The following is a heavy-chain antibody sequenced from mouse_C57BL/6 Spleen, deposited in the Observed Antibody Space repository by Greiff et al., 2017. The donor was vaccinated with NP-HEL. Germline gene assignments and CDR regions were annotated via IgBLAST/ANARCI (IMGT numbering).Heavy chain of an antibody. CDR2: ISSGGDYI. Sequence: EVKLMESGEGLVKPGGSLKLSCAASGFTFSSYAMSWVRQTPEKRLEWVAYISSGGDYIYYADTMKGRFTISRDNARNTLYLQMSSLKSEDTAMYYCTRAVRGGNYGFFAYWGQGTLVTVSA. V-gene: IGHV5-9-1*02. CDR1: GFTFSSYA. D-gene: IGHD2-1*01. J-gene: IGHJ3*01. CDR3: TRAVRGGNYGFFAY.